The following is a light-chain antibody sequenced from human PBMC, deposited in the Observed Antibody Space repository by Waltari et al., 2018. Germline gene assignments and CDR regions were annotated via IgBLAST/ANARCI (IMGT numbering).Light chain of an antibody. CDR1: QNVGTS. CDR2: GAY. CDR3: QQYEDWPRHS. V-gene: IGKV3-15*01. Sequence: EILVTQSPATLSVSPGERVTLSCRASQNVGTSLAWYQQKPGQTPRRLIFGAYSRASGVSARFSGSGSGTDFTLAISSLQSEDFAVYYCQQYEDWPRHSFGGGTKVQIE. J-gene: IGKJ4*01.